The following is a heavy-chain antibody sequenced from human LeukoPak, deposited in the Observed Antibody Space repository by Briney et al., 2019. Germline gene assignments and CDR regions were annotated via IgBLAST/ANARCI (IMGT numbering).Heavy chain of an antibody. CDR2: ISYHGIRK. D-gene: IGHD4-11*01. J-gene: IGHJ6*03. V-gene: IGHV3-30*04. CDR1: GYNFSIYA. CDR3: ARESTVTTSSYYYMGV. Sequence: PGGSLRLSCAASGYNFSIYAMHWVRQAPGRGLEGVATISYHGIRKYSVDSVKGRFTISRDNSRDTLFLQMNGLRGEDTAIYYCARESTVTTSSYYYMGVWGKGTTVTVSS.